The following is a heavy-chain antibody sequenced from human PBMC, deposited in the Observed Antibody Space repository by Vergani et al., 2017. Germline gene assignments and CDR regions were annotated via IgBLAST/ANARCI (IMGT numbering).Heavy chain of an antibody. CDR2: ISYDGSNK. V-gene: IGHV3-30-3*01. CDR3: ARDGDFAYCSGGSCRVPPTPGFDY. D-gene: IGHD2-15*01. J-gene: IGHJ4*02. Sequence: QVQLVESGGGVVQPGRSLRLSCAASGFTFSSYAMHWVRQAPGKGLEWVAVISYDGSNKYYADSVKGRFTISRDNSKNTLYLQMNSLRAKDTAVYYCARDGDFAYCSGGSCRVPPTPGFDYWGQGTLVTVSS. CDR1: GFTFSSYA.